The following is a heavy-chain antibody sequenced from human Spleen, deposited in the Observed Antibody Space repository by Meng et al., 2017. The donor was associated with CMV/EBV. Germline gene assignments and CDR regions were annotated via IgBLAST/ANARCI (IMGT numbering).Heavy chain of an antibody. CDR1: GYTFTGYY. V-gene: IGHV1-2*02. J-gene: IGHJ4*02. D-gene: IGHD2-21*01. CDR3: ARERVGGGDSYGY. CDR2: INPKGGDT. Sequence: ASVKVSCKASGYTFTGYYIHWVRQAPGQGLEWMGWINPKGGDTNYAQKFQGRVTMTRDTSIGTAYMELSGLRSDDTAVYYCARERVGGGDSYGYRGQGTLVTVSS.